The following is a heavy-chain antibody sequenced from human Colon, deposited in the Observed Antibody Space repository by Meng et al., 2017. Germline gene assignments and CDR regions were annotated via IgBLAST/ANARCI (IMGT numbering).Heavy chain of an antibody. J-gene: IGHJ5*02. CDR1: GGTFSSYA. Sequence: SVKVSCKASGGTFSSYAISWVRQAPGQGLEWMGGIIPIFGTANYAQKFQGRVTITADESTSPAYMGLSSLRSEDTAVYYCASPGGYCSGGSCYSGNWFDPWGQGTLVTVSS. CDR2: IIPIFGTA. CDR3: ASPGGYCSGGSCYSGNWFDP. V-gene: IGHV1-69*13. D-gene: IGHD2-15*01.